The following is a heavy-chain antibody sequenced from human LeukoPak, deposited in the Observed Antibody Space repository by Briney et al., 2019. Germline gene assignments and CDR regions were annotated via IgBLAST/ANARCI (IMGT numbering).Heavy chain of an antibody. Sequence: PGGSLRLSCAASGFTFSSYGMHWVRQAPGKGLEWVAFIRYDGYNKYYADSVKGRFTISRDNSKNTLYLQINSLRAEDTAVYYCAKCSSRVALSCPGDYWGQGTLVTVSS. V-gene: IGHV3-30*02. CDR2: IRYDGYNK. CDR1: GFTFSSYG. D-gene: IGHD3-10*02. J-gene: IGHJ4*02. CDR3: AKCSSRVALSCPGDY.